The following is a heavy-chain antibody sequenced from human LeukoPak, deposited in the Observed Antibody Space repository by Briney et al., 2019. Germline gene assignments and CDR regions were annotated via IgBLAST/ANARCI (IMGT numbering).Heavy chain of an antibody. D-gene: IGHD3-22*01. V-gene: IGHV3-30*02. CDR1: GFTFSSYG. J-gene: IGHJ4*02. Sequence: GGSLRLSCAASGFTFSSYGMHWVRQAPGKGLEWVAFIRYDGSNKYYADSVKGRFTISRDNFQNTLFLQLNNLRVGDTAVYYCAKVNYYHPYFWGQGTLVTVSS. CDR2: IRYDGSNK. CDR3: AKVNYYHPYF.